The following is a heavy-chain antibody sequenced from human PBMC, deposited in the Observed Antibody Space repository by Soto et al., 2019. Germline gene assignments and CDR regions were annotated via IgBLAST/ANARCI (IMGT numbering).Heavy chain of an antibody. CDR2: IIPIFGTA. CDR3: ARTAMIVVVTTFDY. CDR1: GGTFSSYA. V-gene: IGHV1-69*13. J-gene: IGHJ4*02. Sequence: SVKVSCKASGGTFSSYAISWVRQAPGQGLEWMGGIIPIFGTANYAQKFQGRVTITADESTSTAYMELSSLRSEDTAVYYCARTAMIVVVTTFDYWGQGTLVTVSS. D-gene: IGHD3-22*01.